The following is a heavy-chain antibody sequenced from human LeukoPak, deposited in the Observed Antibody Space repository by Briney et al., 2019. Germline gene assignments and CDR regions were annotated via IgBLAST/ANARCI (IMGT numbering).Heavy chain of an antibody. Sequence: ASVKVSCKASGYTFTDYYMHWVRQAPGQGLEWMGWINSNSGGTNYAQKFQGRVTMTRDTSINTAYMELSRLRSGDTAVYYCGRWGFGAPPFFDYWGQGTLVTVSS. CDR1: GYTFTDYY. V-gene: IGHV1-2*02. CDR3: GRWGFGAPPFFDY. D-gene: IGHD3-10*01. CDR2: INSNSGGT. J-gene: IGHJ4*02.